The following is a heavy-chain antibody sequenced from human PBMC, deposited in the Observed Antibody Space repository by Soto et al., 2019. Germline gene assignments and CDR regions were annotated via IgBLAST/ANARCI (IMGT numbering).Heavy chain of an antibody. CDR2: ISGSGGST. J-gene: IGHJ3*02. D-gene: IGHD3-10*01. V-gene: IGHV3-23*01. Sequence: GGSLRLSCAASGFTFSSYAMSWVRQAPGKGLEWVSAISGSGGSTYYADSVKGRFTISRDNSKNTLYLQMNSLRAEDTAVYYCAKTERYYGSGSLFGAFDIWGQGTMVTVSS. CDR1: GFTFSSYA. CDR3: AKTERYYGSGSLFGAFDI.